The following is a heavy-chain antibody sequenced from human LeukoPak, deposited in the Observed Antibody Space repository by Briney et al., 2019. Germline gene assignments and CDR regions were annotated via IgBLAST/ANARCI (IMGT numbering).Heavy chain of an antibody. D-gene: IGHD1-14*01. CDR3: ARDLHRAFDY. CDR2: IRTSPYII. CDR1: GFTFSSYS. Sequence: PGGSLRLSCAASGFTFSSYSMNWVRQAPGKGLEWVSYIRTSPYIIYYADSVRGRFTVSRDNAKNSLFLQMNSLRDEDTAMYYCARDLHRAFDYWGQGTLVTVSS. V-gene: IGHV3-48*02. J-gene: IGHJ4*02.